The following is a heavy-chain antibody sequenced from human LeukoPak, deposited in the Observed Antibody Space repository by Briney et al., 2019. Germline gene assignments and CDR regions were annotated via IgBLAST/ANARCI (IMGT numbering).Heavy chain of an antibody. CDR2: ISSSSSYI. CDR1: GFTFSSYS. V-gene: IGHV3-21*01. Sequence: PGGSLRLSCAASGFTFSSYSMNWVRQAPGKGLEWVSSISSSSSYIYYADSVKGRFTISRENAKNSLYLQMSSLRAEDTAVYYCARGGWYYFEYWGQGVLVTVSS. J-gene: IGHJ4*02. CDR3: ARGGWYYFEY.